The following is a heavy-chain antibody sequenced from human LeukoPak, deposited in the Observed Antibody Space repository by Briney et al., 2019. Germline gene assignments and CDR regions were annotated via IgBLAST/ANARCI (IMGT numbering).Heavy chain of an antibody. Sequence: PGGSLRLSCAASGFTFSSYEMNWVRQAPGKGLEWVSHISSGGSTIYYADSVKGRFTISRDNAKKSLYLQMNSLRAEDTAVYYCARGEGYQLLDAFDIWGQGTMATVSS. J-gene: IGHJ3*02. CDR2: ISSGGSTI. V-gene: IGHV3-48*03. CDR3: ARGEGYQLLDAFDI. CDR1: GFTFSSYE. D-gene: IGHD2-2*01.